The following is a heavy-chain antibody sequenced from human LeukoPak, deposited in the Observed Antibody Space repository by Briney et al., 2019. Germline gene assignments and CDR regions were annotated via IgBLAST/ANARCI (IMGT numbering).Heavy chain of an antibody. CDR3: ARSGLKAGGDY. CDR1: RFTFSSYS. J-gene: IGHJ4*02. V-gene: IGHV3-48*04. D-gene: IGHD3-10*01. CDR2: ISSDGSAI. Sequence: GGSLRLSCAASRFTFSSYSMNWVRQAPGKGLEWVSYISSDGSAITYADSVKGRFTISRDNAKNSLYLQMNSLRVEDTAVYYCARSGLKAGGDYWGQGTLVTVSS.